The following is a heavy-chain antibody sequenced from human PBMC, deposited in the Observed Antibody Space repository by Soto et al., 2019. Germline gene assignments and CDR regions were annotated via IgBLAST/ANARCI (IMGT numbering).Heavy chain of an antibody. CDR2: IYYSGST. CDR3: ARLLAYYDSSGFHNWFDP. CDR1: GGSISSYY. D-gene: IGHD3-22*01. J-gene: IGHJ5*02. Sequence: PSETLSLTCTVSGGSISSYYWSWIRQPPGKGLEWIGYIYYSGSTNYNPSLKSRVTISVDTSKNQFSLKLSSVTAADTAVYYCARLLAYYDSSGFHNWFDPWGQGTLVTVSS. V-gene: IGHV4-59*01.